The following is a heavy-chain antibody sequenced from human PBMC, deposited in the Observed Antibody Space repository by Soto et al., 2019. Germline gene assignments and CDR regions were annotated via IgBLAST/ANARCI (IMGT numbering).Heavy chain of an antibody. CDR2: VSYRGIT. V-gene: IGHV4-61*01. D-gene: IGHD3-3*01. CDR1: GGSVSSDSYF. CDR3: ARDREYSFGLTYDI. Sequence: SETLSLTCTVSGGSVSSDSYFWSWVRQPPGKGLEWIGYVSYRGITTYNPSLKSRVTILLGTSKNQISLKLRSVTAADTAVYYCARDREYSFGLTYDIWGQGTMVTVSS. J-gene: IGHJ3*02.